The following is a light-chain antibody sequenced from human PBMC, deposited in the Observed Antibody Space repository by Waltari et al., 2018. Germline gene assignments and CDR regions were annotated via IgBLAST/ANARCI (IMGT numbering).Light chain of an antibody. CDR3: QTWGTAIWV. V-gene: IGLV4-69*01. CDR2: VNSDGSH. Sequence: QLVLTQSPSASASLGASVKLTCTLSSGHRYYHIAWHQQHPDRGPRFLMKVNSDGSHTNGDEIPDRFSGSSSGAERFLTISSLQSDDEAVYYCQTWGTAIWVFGGGTKLTVL. J-gene: IGLJ2*01. CDR1: SGHRYYH.